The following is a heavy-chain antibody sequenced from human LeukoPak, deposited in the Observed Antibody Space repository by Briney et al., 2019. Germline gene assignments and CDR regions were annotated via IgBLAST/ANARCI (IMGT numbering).Heavy chain of an antibody. V-gene: IGHV4-61*02. Sequence: SETLSLTCTVSGGSISSGSYYWSWIRQPAGKGLEWIGRIYTSGSTNYNPSLKSRVTISVDTSKNQFSLKLSSVTAADTAVYYCARVDPTMAYFDYLGQGTLVTVSA. CDR3: ARVDPTMAYFDY. D-gene: IGHD5-18*01. CDR1: GGSISSGSYY. CDR2: IYTSGST. J-gene: IGHJ4*02.